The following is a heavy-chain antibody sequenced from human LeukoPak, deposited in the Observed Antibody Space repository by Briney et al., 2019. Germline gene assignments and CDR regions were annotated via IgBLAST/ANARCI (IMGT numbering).Heavy chain of an antibody. CDR2: INHSGST. CDR1: GGSIISSDYH. V-gene: IGHV4-39*07. CDR3: ARGTDVAVAGTLFDY. D-gene: IGHD6-19*01. Sequence: PSETLSLTCTVSGGSIISSDYHWSWIRQPPGKGLEWIGEINHSGSTNYNPSLKSRVTISVDTSKNQLSLKLSSVTAADTAVYYCARGTDVAVAGTLFDYWGQGTLVTVSS. J-gene: IGHJ4*02.